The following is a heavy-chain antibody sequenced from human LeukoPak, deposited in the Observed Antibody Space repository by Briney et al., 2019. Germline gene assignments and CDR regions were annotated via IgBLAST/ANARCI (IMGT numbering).Heavy chain of an antibody. J-gene: IGHJ3*02. Sequence: GESLKISCKGSGYSFTSYWIGWVRQMPGKGLEWMGIIYPGDSDTRYSPSFQGQVTISADKSISTAYLQWSSLKASDTAMYYCARERRYYDFWSGYHDAFDIWGQGTMVTVSS. CDR1: GYSFTSYW. V-gene: IGHV5-51*01. D-gene: IGHD3-3*01. CDR2: IYPGDSDT. CDR3: ARERRYYDFWSGYHDAFDI.